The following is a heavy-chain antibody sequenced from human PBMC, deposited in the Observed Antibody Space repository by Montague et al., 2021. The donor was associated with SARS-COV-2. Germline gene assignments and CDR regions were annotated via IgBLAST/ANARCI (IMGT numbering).Heavy chain of an antibody. CDR3: ARCRLRNLCDY. CDR1: GDSISSSTYY. CDR2: FFYNGAT. Sequence: SETLSLTCTVAGDSISSSTYYWGWVRQPPGKGLEWIGSFFYNGATHYNLSLKSRVTISVDTSKNQFSLKLNSVTAADTAVYYCARCRLRNLCDYWGQGTLVTASA. V-gene: IGHV4-39*01. D-gene: IGHD4-17*01. J-gene: IGHJ4*02.